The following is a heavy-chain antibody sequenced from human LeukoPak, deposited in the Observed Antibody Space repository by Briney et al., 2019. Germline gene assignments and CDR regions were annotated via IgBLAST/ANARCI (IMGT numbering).Heavy chain of an antibody. V-gene: IGHV4-4*09. CDR2: IYTSGST. D-gene: IGHD2-2*01. CDR1: GGSISSYY. J-gene: IGHJ5*02. Sequence: SETLSLTCTVSGGSISSYYWSWIRQPPGKGLERIGYIYTSGSTNYNPSLKSRVTISVDTSKNQFSLKLSSVTAADTAVYYCARRSWSTSWNNWFDPWAREPWSPSPQ. CDR3: ARRSWSTSWNNWFDP.